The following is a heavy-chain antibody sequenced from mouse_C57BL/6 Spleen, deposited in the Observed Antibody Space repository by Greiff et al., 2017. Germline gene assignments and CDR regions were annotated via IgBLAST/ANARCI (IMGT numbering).Heavy chain of an antibody. Sequence: VQLQQSGAELVKPGASVKISCKASGYAFSSYWMNWVKQRPGKGLEWIGQIYPGDGDTNYNGKFKGKATLTADKSSSPAYMQLSSLTSVGSAVYFGARRGAYPGWFFDVRGTGATGTVLS. CDR2: IYPGDGDT. D-gene: IGHD3-1*01. CDR3: ARRGAYPGWFFDV. J-gene: IGHJ1*03. V-gene: IGHV1-80*01. CDR1: GYAFSSYW.